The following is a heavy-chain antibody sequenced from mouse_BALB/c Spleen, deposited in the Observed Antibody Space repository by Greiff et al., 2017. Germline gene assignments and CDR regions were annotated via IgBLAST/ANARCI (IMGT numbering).Heavy chain of an antibody. Sequence: VQLQQSGPELVKPGASVKISCKASGYSFTGYFMNWVMQSHGKSPEWIGRINPYNGDTFYNQKFKGKATLTVDKSSSTAHMELRSLASEDSAVYYCARQYGNYFDYWGQGTTLTVSS. J-gene: IGHJ2*01. V-gene: IGHV1-20*02. CDR1: GYSFTGYF. CDR3: ARQYGNYFDY. CDR2: INPYNGDT. D-gene: IGHD2-10*02.